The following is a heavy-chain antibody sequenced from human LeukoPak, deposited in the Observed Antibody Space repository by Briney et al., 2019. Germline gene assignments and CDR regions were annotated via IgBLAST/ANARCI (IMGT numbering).Heavy chain of an antibody. CDR2: ISTYNGNT. CDR3: ARENYETYSMDI. CDR1: GYTFTNFG. V-gene: IGHV1-18*01. D-gene: IGHD3-22*01. Sequence: ASVKVSCKASGYTFTNFGVSWVRQAPGQGLEWMGWISTYNGNTNYAHKIQGRVTMTTDTSTSAAYMELRSLSSDDTAVYYCARENYETYSMDIWGQGTTVSSP. J-gene: IGHJ6*02.